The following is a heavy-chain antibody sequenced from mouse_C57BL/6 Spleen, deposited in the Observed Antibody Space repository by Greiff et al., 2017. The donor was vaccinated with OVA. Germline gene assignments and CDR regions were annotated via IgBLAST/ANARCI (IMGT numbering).Heavy chain of an antibody. CDR2: ISSGGSYT. D-gene: IGHD1-1*01. J-gene: IGHJ2*01. CDR1: GFTFSSYG. V-gene: IGHV5-6*01. Sequence: EVKVVESGGDLVKPGGSLKLSCAASGFTFSSYGMSWVRQTPDKRLEWVATISSGGSYTYYPDSVKGRFTISRDNAKNTLYLQMSSLKSEDTAMYYCARDYYGSSPFDYWGQGTTLTVSS. CDR3: ARDYYGSSPFDY.